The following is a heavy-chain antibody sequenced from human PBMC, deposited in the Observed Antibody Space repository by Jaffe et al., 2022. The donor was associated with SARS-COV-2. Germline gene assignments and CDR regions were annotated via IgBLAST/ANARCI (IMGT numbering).Heavy chain of an antibody. CDR1: GGSISSGGYY. CDR2: IYYSGST. CDR3: ARGGGGAKMEVGAFDI. Sequence: QVQLQESGPGLVKPSQTLSLTCTVSGGSISSGGYYWSWIRQHPGKGLEWIGYIYYSGSTYYNPSLKSRVTISVDTSKNQFSLKLSSVTAADTAVYYCARGGGGAKMEVGAFDIWGQGTMVTVSS. D-gene: IGHD1-26*01. V-gene: IGHV4-31*03. J-gene: IGHJ3*02.